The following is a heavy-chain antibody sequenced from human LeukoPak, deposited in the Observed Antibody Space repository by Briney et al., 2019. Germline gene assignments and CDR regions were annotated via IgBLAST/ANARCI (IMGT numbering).Heavy chain of an antibody. CDR1: GDTFTSYG. V-gene: IGHV1-69*04. Sequence: ASVKVSCKASGDTFTSYGISWVRQAPGQGLEWMGRIIPILGIANYAQKFQGRVTITADKSTSTAYMELRSLRSEDTAVDYCARGSAILAAQLDYWGQGTLVTVSS. J-gene: IGHJ4*02. CDR2: IIPILGIA. CDR3: ARGSAILAAQLDY. D-gene: IGHD3-9*01.